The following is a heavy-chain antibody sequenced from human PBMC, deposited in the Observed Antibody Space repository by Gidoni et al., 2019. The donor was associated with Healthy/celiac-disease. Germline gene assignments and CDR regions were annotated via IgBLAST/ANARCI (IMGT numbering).Heavy chain of an antibody. D-gene: IGHD4-17*01. J-gene: IGHJ4*02. CDR3: ARKHGDSRPFDY. CDR1: GGSFSGYY. Sequence: KPSETLSLTCAVYGGSFSGYYCSWIRQPPGKGLEWIGEINHSGSTNYNPSLKSRVTISVDTSKNQFSLKLSSVTAADTAVYYCARKHGDSRPFDYWGQGTLVTVSS. V-gene: IGHV4-34*01. CDR2: INHSGST.